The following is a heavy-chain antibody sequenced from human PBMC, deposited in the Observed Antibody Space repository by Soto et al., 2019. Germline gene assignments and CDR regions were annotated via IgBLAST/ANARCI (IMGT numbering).Heavy chain of an antibody. V-gene: IGHV1-46*03. D-gene: IGHD3-10*01. CDR3: ARGRITMVRGAIHYFDY. CDR2: INPSGGST. CDR1: GYTFTIYY. Sequence: ASVKVSCKASGYTFTIYYMRWVRQAPGQGLEWMGIINPSGGSTSYAQKFQGRVTMTRDTSTSTVYMELSSLRSEDTAVYYCARGRITMVRGAIHYFDYWGQGTLVTVSS. J-gene: IGHJ4*02.